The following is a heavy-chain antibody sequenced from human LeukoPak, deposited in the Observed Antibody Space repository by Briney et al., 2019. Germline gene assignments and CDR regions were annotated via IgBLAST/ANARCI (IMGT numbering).Heavy chain of an antibody. J-gene: IGHJ4*02. CDR3: ARLAQPPSYFDY. Sequence: GGSLRLSCAASGFTFNNYAMSWVRQVPGKGLEWLSTISGSGGTTYRADSVKGRFTISRDNSKNTLYLQMNSLRAEDTAVYYCARLAQPPSYFDYWGQGTLVTVSS. CDR2: ISGSGGTT. V-gene: IGHV3-23*01. D-gene: IGHD6-19*01. CDR1: GFTFNNYA.